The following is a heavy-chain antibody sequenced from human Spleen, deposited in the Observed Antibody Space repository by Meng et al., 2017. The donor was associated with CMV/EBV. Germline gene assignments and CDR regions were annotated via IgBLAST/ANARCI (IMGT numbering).Heavy chain of an antibody. Sequence: AASGFTFSDDNMNWVRQAPGKGLEWVSSNSGNSRYIYYGGSAKGRFTISRDNAKNSLFLHMGSLRAEDTAVYYCATDLCSSSSCYYVYWGQGTLVTVSS. J-gene: IGHJ4*02. D-gene: IGHD2-2*01. CDR2: NSGNSRYI. CDR1: GFTFSDDN. V-gene: IGHV3-21*01. CDR3: ATDLCSSSSCYYVY.